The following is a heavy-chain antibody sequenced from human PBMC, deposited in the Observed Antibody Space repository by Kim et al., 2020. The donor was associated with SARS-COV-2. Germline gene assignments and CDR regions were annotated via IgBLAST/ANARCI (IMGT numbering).Heavy chain of an antibody. J-gene: IGHJ2*01. CDR3: ARRSGDYYYDSSGKPNWYFDL. D-gene: IGHD3-22*01. CDR2: IYPGDSDT. CDR1: GYSFTSYW. Sequence: GESLKISCKGSGYSFTSYWIGWVRQMPGKGLEWMGIIYPGDSDTRYSPSFQGQVTISADKSISTAYLQWSSLKASDTAMYYCARRSGDYYYDSSGKPNWYFDLWGRGTLVTVSS. V-gene: IGHV5-51*01.